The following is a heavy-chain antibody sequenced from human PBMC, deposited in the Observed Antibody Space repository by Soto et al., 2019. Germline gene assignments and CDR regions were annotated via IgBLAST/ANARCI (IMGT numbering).Heavy chain of an antibody. CDR1: GGSISSSSYY. Sequence: SETLSLTCTVSGGSISSSSYYWGWIRQPPGKGLEWIGSIYYSGSTYYNPSLKSRVTISVDTSKNQFSLKLSSVTAADTAVYYCARLPYSSSWYYYYYMDVWGKGTTVTVSS. CDR3: ARLPYSSSWYYYYYMDV. J-gene: IGHJ6*03. CDR2: IYYSGST. V-gene: IGHV4-39*01. D-gene: IGHD6-13*01.